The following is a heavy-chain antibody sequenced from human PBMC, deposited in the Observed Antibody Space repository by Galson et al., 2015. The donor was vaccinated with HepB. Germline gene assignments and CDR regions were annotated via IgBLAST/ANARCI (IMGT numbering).Heavy chain of an antibody. CDR1: GYTFTGYS. CDR3: ARGVRGGSLQGDY. J-gene: IGHJ4*02. D-gene: IGHD2-15*01. CDR2: INPNSGGT. V-gene: IGHV1-2*02. Sequence: SVKVSCKASGYTFTGYSVHWVRQAPGQGLEWMGWINPNSGGTNYAQKFQGRVTMTRDTSIRTAYMELSRLRSDDTAVYYCARGVRGGSLQGDYWGQGTLVTVSS.